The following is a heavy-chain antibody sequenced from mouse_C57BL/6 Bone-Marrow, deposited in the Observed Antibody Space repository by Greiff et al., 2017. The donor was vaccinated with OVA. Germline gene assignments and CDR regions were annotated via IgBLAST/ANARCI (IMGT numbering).Heavy chain of an antibody. CDR3: TRIYYDYYYDIDY. D-gene: IGHD2-4*01. V-gene: IGHV1-5*01. Sequence: EVQLQQSGTVLARPGASVKMSCKTSGYTFTSYWMHWVKQRPGQGLEWIGAIYPGNSDTSYNQKFKGKAKLTAVTSANTAYMEISSLTNEDSAVYYCTRIYYDYYYDIDYWGQGTSVTVSS. J-gene: IGHJ4*01. CDR1: GYTFTSYW. CDR2: IYPGNSDT.